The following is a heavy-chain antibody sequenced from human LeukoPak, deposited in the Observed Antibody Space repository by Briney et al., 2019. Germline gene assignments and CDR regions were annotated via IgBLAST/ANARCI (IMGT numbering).Heavy chain of an antibody. Sequence: SETLSLTCAVYGGSFSGCYWSWIRQPPGKGLEWIGEINHSGSTNYNPSLKSRVTISVDTSKNQFSLKLSSVTAADTAVYYCARGPYYYDSSGYYYARYYFDYWGQGTLVTVSS. D-gene: IGHD3-22*01. CDR1: GGSFSGCY. J-gene: IGHJ4*02. CDR2: INHSGST. CDR3: ARGPYYYDSSGYYYARYYFDY. V-gene: IGHV4-34*01.